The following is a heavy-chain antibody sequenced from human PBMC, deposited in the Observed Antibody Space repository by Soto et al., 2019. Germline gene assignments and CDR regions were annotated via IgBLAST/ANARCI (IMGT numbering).Heavy chain of an antibody. J-gene: IGHJ3*02. Sequence: GGSLRLSCAASGFTFSSYSMNWVRQAPGKGLEWVSSISSSSSYIYYADSVKGRFTISRDNAKNSLYLQMNSLRAEDTAVYYCARAGDRDAFDIWGQGTMVTVSS. CDR2: ISSSSSYI. CDR1: GFTFSSYS. CDR3: ARAGDRDAFDI. V-gene: IGHV3-21*01. D-gene: IGHD7-27*01.